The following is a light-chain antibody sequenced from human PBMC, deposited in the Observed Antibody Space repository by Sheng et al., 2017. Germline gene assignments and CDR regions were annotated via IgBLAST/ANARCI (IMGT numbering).Light chain of an antibody. J-gene: IGKJ4*01. CDR1: HHINTY. V-gene: IGKV1-39*01. CDR3: LQTYTSPYT. Sequence: DIQMTQSPSSLSAFVGDRVTITCRASHHINTYLSWYQQKPGRAPRLLIHAAASSLSGVPSRFSGSGSATEFTLTISSLQPDDFATYYCLQTYTSPYTFGGGTKVEIK. CDR2: AAA.